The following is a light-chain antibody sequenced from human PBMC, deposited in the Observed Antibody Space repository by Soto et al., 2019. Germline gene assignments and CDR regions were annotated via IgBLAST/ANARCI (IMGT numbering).Light chain of an antibody. CDR1: SSNIGSNY. Sequence: QSVLTQSPSASGTPGQRVTISCSGSSSNIGSNYVYWYQQLPGTAPKLLIYRDNQRPSGVPDRFSGSKSGTSASLAISGLRSEDEADYYCAAWYDSLNGVVFGGGTKLTVL. V-gene: IGLV1-47*01. CDR3: AAWYDSLNGVV. CDR2: RDN. J-gene: IGLJ2*01.